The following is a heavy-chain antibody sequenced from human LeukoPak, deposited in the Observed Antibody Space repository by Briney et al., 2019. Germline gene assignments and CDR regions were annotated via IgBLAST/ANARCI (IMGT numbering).Heavy chain of an antibody. D-gene: IGHD3-3*01. CDR1: GYTFTSYG. CDR2: ISAYNGNT. V-gene: IGHV1-18*01. CDR3: ARARFVRITIFGVVIADGFDY. J-gene: IGHJ4*02. Sequence: ASVKVSCKASGYTFTSYGISGVRQAPGQGLEWMGWISAYNGNTNYAQKLQGRVTITTDTSTSTAYMELRSLRSDDTAVYYCARARFVRITIFGVVIADGFDYWGQGTLVTVSS.